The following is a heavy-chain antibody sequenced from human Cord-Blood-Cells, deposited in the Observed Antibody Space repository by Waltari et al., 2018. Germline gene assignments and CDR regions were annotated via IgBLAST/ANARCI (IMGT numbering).Heavy chain of an antibody. V-gene: IGHV4-34*01. CDR3: ARGLRVVYSSASVLIYAFDI. Sequence: QVQLQQWGAGLLKPSETLSLTCAVYGGSFSGYYWSWIRQPPGKGLEWIGEINHSGSTNHNPSLKSRVTISVDTSKNQFSLKLSSVSAADTAVYYCARGLRVVYSSASVLIYAFDIWGEETMVTVSS. CDR2: INHSGST. J-gene: IGHJ3*02. D-gene: IGHD6-6*01. CDR1: GGSFSGYY.